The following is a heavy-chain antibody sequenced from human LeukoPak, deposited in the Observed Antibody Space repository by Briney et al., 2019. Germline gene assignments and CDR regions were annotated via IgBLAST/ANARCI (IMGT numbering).Heavy chain of an antibody. CDR2: IIPIFGTA. CDR1: GGTFSSSA. V-gene: IGHV1-69*13. J-gene: IGHJ4*02. D-gene: IGHD6-13*01. Sequence: GASVKVSCKDSGGTFSSSAIRWVRQAPEQGLDGMGEIIPIFGTANSAQKFQGRVTITADESTSTAYMELSSLRSEDTAVYYCARCRSSSWYWGPFDYWGQGTLVTVSS. CDR3: ARCRSSSWYWGPFDY.